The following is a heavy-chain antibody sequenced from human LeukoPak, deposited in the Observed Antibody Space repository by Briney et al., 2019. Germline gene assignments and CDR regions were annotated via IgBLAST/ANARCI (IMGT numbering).Heavy chain of an antibody. Sequence: GGSLRLSCAASGFTFSSYWMHWVRQAPGKGLVWVSRINSDGSSTSYADSVKGRFTISRDNAKNTLYLQMNSLRAEDTAVYYCARGFFHYYFDYWGQGTLVTVSS. CDR1: GFTFSSYW. D-gene: IGHD3-3*01. J-gene: IGHJ4*02. CDR3: ARGFFHYYFDY. V-gene: IGHV3-74*01. CDR2: INSDGSST.